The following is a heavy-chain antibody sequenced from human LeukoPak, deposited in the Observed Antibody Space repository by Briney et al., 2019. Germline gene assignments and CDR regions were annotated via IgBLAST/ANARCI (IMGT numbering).Heavy chain of an antibody. CDR1: GGSISSYY. V-gene: IGHV4-59*08. Sequence: PSETLSLTCTASGGSISSYYWSWLRQPPGKGLEWIGYIYYSGSTNYNPSLKSRVTISVDTSKNQFSLKLSPVTAADTAVYYCARPGFYYYYMDVWGKGTTVTVSS. CDR3: ARPGFYYYYMDV. J-gene: IGHJ6*03. CDR2: IYYSGST.